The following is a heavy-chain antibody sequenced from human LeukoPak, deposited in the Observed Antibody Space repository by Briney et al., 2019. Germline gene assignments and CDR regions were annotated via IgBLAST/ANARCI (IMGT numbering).Heavy chain of an antibody. CDR3: AKDTGSPADAITMEDNAFDI. CDR1: GFIFDDHG. V-gene: IGHV3-9*01. D-gene: IGHD3-3*01. J-gene: IGHJ3*02. CDR2: ISWSSGII. Sequence: PGRSLRLSCAASGFIFDDHGMHWVQQAPGKGLEWVSGISWSSGIIGYADSVKGRFTISRDNAKNSLDLQMESLRAEDTAVYYCAKDTGSPADAITMEDNAFDIWGQGAMVTVSS.